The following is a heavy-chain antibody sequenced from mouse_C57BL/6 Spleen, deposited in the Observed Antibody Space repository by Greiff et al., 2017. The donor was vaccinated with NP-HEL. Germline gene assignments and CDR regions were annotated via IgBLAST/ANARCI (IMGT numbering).Heavy chain of an antibody. CDR2: IDPSDSYT. V-gene: IGHV1-69*01. D-gene: IGHD2-3*01. CDR1: GYTFTSYW. Sequence: VQLQQPGAELVMPGASVKLSCKASGYTFTSYWMHWVKQRPGQGLEWIGEIDPSDSYTNYNQKFKGKSTLTVDKSSSTAYMQLSSLTSEDSAVYYCARGRLLNFDYWGQGTTLTVSS. J-gene: IGHJ2*01. CDR3: ARGRLLNFDY.